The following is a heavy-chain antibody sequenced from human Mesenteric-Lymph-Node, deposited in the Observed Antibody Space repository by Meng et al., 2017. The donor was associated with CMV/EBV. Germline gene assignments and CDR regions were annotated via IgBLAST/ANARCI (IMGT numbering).Heavy chain of an antibody. Sequence: GSFSCYFLSWLRQSPGTGLEWIGEVDHGGSPNYSPSLTSRVTISVDTSKNQISLKMTSLTAADTAQYYCARGQRGDFWSDYSGRFDFWGQGILVTVSS. J-gene: IGHJ4*02. D-gene: IGHD3-3*01. V-gene: IGHV4-34*13. CDR2: VDHGGSP. CDR3: ARGQRGDFWSDYSGRFDF. CDR1: GSFSCYF.